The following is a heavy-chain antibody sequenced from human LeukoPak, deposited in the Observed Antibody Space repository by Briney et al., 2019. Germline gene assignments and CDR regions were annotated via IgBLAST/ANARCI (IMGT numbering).Heavy chain of an antibody. CDR3: ARALQWLVYFDY. D-gene: IGHD6-19*01. V-gene: IGHV1-2*02. CDR1: GYTFTGYH. Sequence: ASVKVSCKSSGYTFTGYHMHWVRQAPGQGLEWMGWINPNSGGTNYAQKFQGRVTMTRDTSISTAYMELSRLRSDDTAVYYCARALQWLVYFDYWGQGTLVTVSS. J-gene: IGHJ4*02. CDR2: INPNSGGT.